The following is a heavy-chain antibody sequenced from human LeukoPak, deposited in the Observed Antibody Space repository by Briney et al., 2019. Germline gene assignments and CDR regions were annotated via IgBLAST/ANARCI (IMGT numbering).Heavy chain of an antibody. CDR2: INPNSGGT. V-gene: IGHV1-2*02. CDR3: ARVSYDSSGYYQPFDY. J-gene: IGHJ4*02. D-gene: IGHD3-22*01. CDR1: GYTFTGYY. Sequence: ASVKVSCKASGYTFTGYYMHWVRQAPGQGLEWMGWINPNSGGTNYAQKFQGRVTMTRDTSISTAYMELSRLRSDDTAVYYCARVSYDSSGYYQPFDYWGQGTLVTVSS.